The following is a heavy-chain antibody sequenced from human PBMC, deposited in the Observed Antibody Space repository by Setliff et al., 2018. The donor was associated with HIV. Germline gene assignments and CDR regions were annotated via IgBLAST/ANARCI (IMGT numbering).Heavy chain of an antibody. J-gene: IGHJ4*02. D-gene: IGHD2-15*01. CDR1: GYTFSTNA. CDR2: INAGDDNT. CDR3: ARGSCGGCYLSDY. Sequence: ASVKVSCKAFGYTFSTNAIHWVRQAPGQRLEWMGYINAGDDNTRYSEKFQGRVTITRDTSANTAYMELSSLRSEDTAVYYCARGSCGGCYLSDYWGQGTLVTVSS. V-gene: IGHV1-3*01.